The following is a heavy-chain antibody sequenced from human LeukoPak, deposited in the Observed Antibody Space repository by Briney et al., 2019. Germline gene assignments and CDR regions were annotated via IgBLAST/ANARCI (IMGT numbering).Heavy chain of an antibody. D-gene: IGHD7-27*01. Sequence: PGGSLRLSCAASGFTFSSYTVNWVRQAPGKGLEWVSSISPSSSPIYYADSVRGRFSISRDNARDSLYLQMNSLRAEDTAVYYCGRLAGTRYPWYLDYWGQGTLVTVSS. CDR1: GFTFSSYT. V-gene: IGHV3-21*01. CDR2: ISPSSSPI. CDR3: GRLAGTRYPWYLDY. J-gene: IGHJ4*02.